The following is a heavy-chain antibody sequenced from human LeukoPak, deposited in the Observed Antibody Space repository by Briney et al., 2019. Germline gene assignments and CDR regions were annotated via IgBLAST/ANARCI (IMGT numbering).Heavy chain of an antibody. D-gene: IGHD6-19*01. CDR2: INPNSGGT. Sequence: ASMKVSCKASGYTFTGYYMHWVRQAPGQGLEWMGWINPNSGGTNYAQKFQGRVTMTRDTSISTAYMELSRLRSDDTAVYYCARVRVPIAVAAFDYWGQGTLVTVSS. CDR3: ARVRVPIAVAAFDY. J-gene: IGHJ4*02. CDR1: GYTFTGYY. V-gene: IGHV1-2*02.